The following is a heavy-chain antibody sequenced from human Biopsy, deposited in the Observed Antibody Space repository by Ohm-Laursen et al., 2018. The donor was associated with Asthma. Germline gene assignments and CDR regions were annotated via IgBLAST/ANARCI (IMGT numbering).Heavy chain of an antibody. CDR2: ISYGGKT. V-gene: IGHV4-39*01. Sequence: TLSLTCAVSGGSMTPTSHYWDWIRQAPGKGLEWIGYISYGGKTSYNPSLKNRVTISRDTSKNQFSLRLTSVTAADTAVYFCARRITIFGVVQKDHGMDARGQGTTVIVSS. D-gene: IGHD3-3*01. J-gene: IGHJ6*02. CDR3: ARRITIFGVVQKDHGMDA. CDR1: GGSMTPTSHY.